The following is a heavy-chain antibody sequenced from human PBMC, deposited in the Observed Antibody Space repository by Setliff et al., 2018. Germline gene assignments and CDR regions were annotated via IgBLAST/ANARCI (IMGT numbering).Heavy chain of an antibody. J-gene: IGHJ4*02. CDR2: MDKSSTFI. CDR1: GFSFSSYT. V-gene: IGHV3-21*01. D-gene: IGHD3-10*01. CDR3: ARSENCYSTHCSPYDY. Sequence: GESLTISCTASGFSFSSYTMNWIRQAPGQGLEWVSSMDKSSTFIYYADSVKGRFTISRDNARNSLFLQMDNLRAEDSAVYYCARSENCYSTHCSPYDYWGQGTRVTVSS.